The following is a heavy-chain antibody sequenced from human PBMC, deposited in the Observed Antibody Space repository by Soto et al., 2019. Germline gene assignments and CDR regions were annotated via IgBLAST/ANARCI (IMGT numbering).Heavy chain of an antibody. J-gene: IGHJ4*02. Sequence: EVQLVESGGGLVQPGGSLKLSCAASGFTFSGSAMHWVRQASGKGLEWVGRIRSKANSYATAYAASVKGRFTISRDDTKNTAYLQMNGLKTEDTAVYYCTRPGSAVWGQGTLVTVSS. CDR1: GFTFSGSA. V-gene: IGHV3-73*01. D-gene: IGHD1-26*01. CDR2: IRSKANSYAT. CDR3: TRPGSAV.